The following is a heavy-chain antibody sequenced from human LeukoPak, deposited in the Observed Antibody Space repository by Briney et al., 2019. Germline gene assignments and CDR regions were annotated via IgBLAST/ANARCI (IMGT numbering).Heavy chain of an antibody. Sequence: GGSLRLSCEASGFNFRNYGMQWVRQAPGKGLEWVAFLRSDSSTKYYGDFVKGRFSISRDNSKNTLYLQMNSLRPDDTAVYYCAKGRDVEWDWYFDLWGRGTLVTVSS. J-gene: IGHJ2*01. V-gene: IGHV3-30*02. CDR1: GFNFRNYG. CDR2: LRSDSSTK. D-gene: IGHD1-26*01. CDR3: AKGRDVEWDWYFDL.